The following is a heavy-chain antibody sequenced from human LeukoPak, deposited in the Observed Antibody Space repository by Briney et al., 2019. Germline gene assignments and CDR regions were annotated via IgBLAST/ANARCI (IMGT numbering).Heavy chain of an antibody. J-gene: IGHJ3*02. CDR3: AGDQAVLLWFGELLAAFDI. CDR1: GFTFSNAW. Sequence: GGSLRLSCAASGFTFSNAWMSWVRQAPGKGLEWVGRIKSKTDGGTTDYAAPVKGRFTISRDDSKNTLYLQMNSLRAEDTAVYYCAGDQAVLLWFGELLAAFDIWGQGTMVTVSS. CDR2: IKSKTDGGTT. V-gene: IGHV3-15*01. D-gene: IGHD3-10*01.